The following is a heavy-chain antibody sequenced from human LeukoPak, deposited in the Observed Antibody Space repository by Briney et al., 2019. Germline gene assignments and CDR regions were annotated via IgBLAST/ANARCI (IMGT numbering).Heavy chain of an antibody. J-gene: IGHJ6*02. CDR3: ARKGSVDWLLLTSVNYYYYGMDV. CDR2: ISAYNGNT. D-gene: IGHD3-9*01. CDR1: GYTFTSYG. Sequence: ASVKVSCKASGYTFTSYGISWVRQAPGQGLEWMGWISAYNGNTNYAQKLQGRVTMTTDTSTSTAYIELKSLRSDETAVYYCARKGSVDWLLLTSVNYYYYGMDVWGQGTTVTVSS. V-gene: IGHV1-18*01.